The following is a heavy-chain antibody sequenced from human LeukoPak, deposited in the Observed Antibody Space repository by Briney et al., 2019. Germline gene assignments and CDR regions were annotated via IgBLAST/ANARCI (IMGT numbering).Heavy chain of an antibody. Sequence: GGSLRLSCAASEFTFSNYAMHWVRQAPGKGLEWVAVISYDGSNKFYADSVKGRFTISRDNSKNTLYLQVNSLRAEDTAVYYCAKDWRYGSGSHFDYWGQGTLVTVSS. CDR3: AKDWRYGSGSHFDY. CDR1: EFTFSNYA. J-gene: IGHJ4*02. CDR2: ISYDGSNK. V-gene: IGHV3-30*04. D-gene: IGHD3-10*01.